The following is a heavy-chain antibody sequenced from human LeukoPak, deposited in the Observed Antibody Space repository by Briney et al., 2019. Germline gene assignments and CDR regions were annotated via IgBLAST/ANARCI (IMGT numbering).Heavy chain of an antibody. D-gene: IGHD3-10*01. J-gene: IGHJ4*02. CDR3: AKGRGQGFDY. Sequence: SETLSLTCAVSGGSISRSNWWSWVRQPPGKGLEWIGETYYSGTTNYNPSLKSRVTISVDKSRNQFSLKLSSVTAADTAVYYCAKGRGQGFDYWGQGTLVTVSS. V-gene: IGHV4-4*02. CDR2: TYYSGTT. CDR1: GGSISRSNW.